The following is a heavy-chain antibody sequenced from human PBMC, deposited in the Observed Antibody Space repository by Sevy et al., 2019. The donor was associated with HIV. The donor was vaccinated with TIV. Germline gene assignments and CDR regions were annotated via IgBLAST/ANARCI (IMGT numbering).Heavy chain of an antibody. D-gene: IGHD3-10*01. V-gene: IGHV3-30*18. J-gene: IGHJ4*02. Sequence: GGSLRLSCAASGFTFSSYGMHWVRQAPGKGLEWVAVISYDGSNKYYADSVKGRFTISRDNSKNTRYLQMNSLRAEDTAVYYCAKGLDYYGSGSYILDYWGQGTLVTVSS. CDR1: GFTFSSYG. CDR2: ISYDGSNK. CDR3: AKGLDYYGSGSYILDY.